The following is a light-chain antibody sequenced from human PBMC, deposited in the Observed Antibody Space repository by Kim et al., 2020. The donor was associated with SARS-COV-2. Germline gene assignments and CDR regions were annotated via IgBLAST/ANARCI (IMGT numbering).Light chain of an antibody. CDR3: QQYNNWPWT. CDR1: PSVSSN. V-gene: IGKV3-15*01. J-gene: IGKJ1*01. Sequence: EIVMTQSPATLSVSPGERATLSCRASPSVSSNLAWYQQKPGQAPRLLIYGASTRATGIPARFSGSGSGTEFTLTISSLQSEDFAVYYCQQYNNWPWTFGQGTKVDIK. CDR2: GAS.